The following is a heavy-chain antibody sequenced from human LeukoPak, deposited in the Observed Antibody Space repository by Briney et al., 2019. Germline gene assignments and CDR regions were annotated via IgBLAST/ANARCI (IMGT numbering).Heavy chain of an antibody. D-gene: IGHD3-10*01. CDR2: INRSGST. CDR3: ARERSGYYYYYYMDV. CDR1: GGSFSGYY. Sequence: PSETLSLTCAVYGGSFSGYYWSWIRQPPGKGLEWIGEINRSGSTNYNPSLKSRVTISVDTSKNQFSLKLSSVTAADTAVYYCARERSGYYYYYYMDVWGKGTTVTVSS. J-gene: IGHJ6*03. V-gene: IGHV4-34*01.